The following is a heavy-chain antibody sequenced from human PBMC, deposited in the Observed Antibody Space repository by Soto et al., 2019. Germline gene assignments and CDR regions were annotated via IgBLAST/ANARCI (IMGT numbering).Heavy chain of an antibody. CDR3: ARGLPFRVRGVIITSRPTSDGMDV. V-gene: IGHV4-34*01. J-gene: IGHJ6*02. D-gene: IGHD3-10*01. CDR2: INHSGST. CDR1: RSPFPCYS. Sequence: SPTLSHTSAIDRSPFPCYSWSGICEPPAHGLEWIREINHSGSTNYNPSLKSRVTISVDTSKNQFSLKLSSVTAADTAVYYCARGLPFRVRGVIITSRPTSDGMDVLVQGTTVT.